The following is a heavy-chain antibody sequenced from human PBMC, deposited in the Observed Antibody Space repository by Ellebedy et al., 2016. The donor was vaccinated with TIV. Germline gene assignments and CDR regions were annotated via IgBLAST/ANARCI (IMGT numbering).Heavy chain of an antibody. D-gene: IGHD3-10*01. Sequence: ASVKVSCXASGYTFTGYYMHWVRQAPGQGLEWMGWINPNSGGTNYAQKFQGWVTMTRDTSISTAYIELSRLRSDDTAVYYCARAQDYGSGTLYPTYYYYMDVWGKGTTVTVSS. CDR3: ARAQDYGSGTLYPTYYYYMDV. J-gene: IGHJ6*03. V-gene: IGHV1-2*04. CDR1: GYTFTGYY. CDR2: INPNSGGT.